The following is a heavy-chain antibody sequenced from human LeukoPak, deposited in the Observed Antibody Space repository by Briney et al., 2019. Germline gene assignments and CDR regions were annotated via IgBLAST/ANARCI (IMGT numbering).Heavy chain of an antibody. Sequence: SETLSLTCTVSGYSISSGYYWGWIRQPPGKGLEWIGSIYHSGSTYYNPSLKSRVTISVDTSKNQFSLKLSSVTAADTAVYYCARSRYDVVYFDYWGQGTLVTVSS. CDR3: ARSRYDVVYFDY. CDR2: IYHSGST. D-gene: IGHD3-3*01. J-gene: IGHJ4*02. V-gene: IGHV4-38-2*02. CDR1: GYSISSGYY.